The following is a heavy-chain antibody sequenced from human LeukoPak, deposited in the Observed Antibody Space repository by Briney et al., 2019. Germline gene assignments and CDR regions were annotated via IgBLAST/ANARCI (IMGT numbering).Heavy chain of an antibody. V-gene: IGHV1-69*02. CDR3: ARGYCSSTSCFWAKRFDP. CDR2: IIPILGIA. J-gene: IGHJ5*02. Sequence: VKDSCKASGGTFSSYTISWVRQAPGQGLEWMGRIIPILGIANYAQKFQGRVTITADKSTSTAYMELSSLRSEDTAVYYCARGYCSSTSCFWAKRFDPWGQGTLVTVSS. D-gene: IGHD2-2*01. CDR1: GGTFSSYT.